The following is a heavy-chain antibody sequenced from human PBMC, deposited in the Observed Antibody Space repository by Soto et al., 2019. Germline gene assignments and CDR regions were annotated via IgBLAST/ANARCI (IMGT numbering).Heavy chain of an antibody. V-gene: IGHV3-23*01. D-gene: IGHD2-2*01. CDR1: EFTFSSYA. J-gene: IGHJ5*02. CDR3: AKEKISTSCCNWFDT. Sequence: VCALRLSCSASEFTFSSYAMHLVGRSPCKGLEWVSAISGSGGSTYYADSVKGRFTISRDNSKNTLYLQMNSLRAEDTAVYYCAKEKISTSCCNWFDTWGQGTLVTVSS. CDR2: ISGSGGST.